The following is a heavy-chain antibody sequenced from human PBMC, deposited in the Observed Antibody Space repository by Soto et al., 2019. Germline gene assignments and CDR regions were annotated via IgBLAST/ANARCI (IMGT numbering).Heavy chain of an antibody. D-gene: IGHD3-16*01. CDR3: ALGGGNFDY. CDR2: IYPGDSDT. Sequence: GESLKISCQGSGNTFNRNWIAWVRQMPGKGLEWMGIIYPGDSDTRYSPSFQGQVTISADKSISTAYLQWSSLKASDTAMYYCALGGGNFDYWGQGTLVTVPS. V-gene: IGHV5-51*01. J-gene: IGHJ4*02. CDR1: GNTFNRNW.